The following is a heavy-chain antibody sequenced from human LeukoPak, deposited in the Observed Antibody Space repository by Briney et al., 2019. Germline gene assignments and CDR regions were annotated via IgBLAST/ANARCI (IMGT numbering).Heavy chain of an antibody. V-gene: IGHV4-59*12. J-gene: IGHJ6*02. CDR2: IYYSGST. D-gene: IGHD5-24*01. Sequence: SETLSLTCTVSGGSISSYYWSWIRQPPGKGLEWIGYIYYSGSTNYNPSLKSRVTISVDTSKNQFSLKLSSVTAADTAVYYCAREERDGLYGMDVWGQGTTVTVSS. CDR1: GGSISSYY. CDR3: AREERDGLYGMDV.